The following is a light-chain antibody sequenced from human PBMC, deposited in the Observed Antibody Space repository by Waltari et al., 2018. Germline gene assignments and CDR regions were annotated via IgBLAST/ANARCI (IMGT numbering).Light chain of an antibody. CDR3: QQRDNWPWT. V-gene: IGKV3-11*01. CDR2: DAS. J-gene: IGKJ1*01. Sequence: DIVLTQSPATVSLSPGERATLSCRTSQSVSSFVAWYHQKPGQPPRLLIADASKRASGISDRITASGSGLDFTLTISSLEPEDVGVYYCQQRDNWPWTFGQGTKVEIK. CDR1: QSVSSF.